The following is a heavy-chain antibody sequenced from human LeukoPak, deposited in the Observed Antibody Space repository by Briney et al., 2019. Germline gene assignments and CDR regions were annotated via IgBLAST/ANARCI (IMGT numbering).Heavy chain of an antibody. CDR2: INHSGST. D-gene: IGHD3-10*01. V-gene: IGHV4-34*01. CDR3: ARGSPYGRNWFDP. CDR1: GGSFSGYY. Sequence: SETLSLTCAVYGGSFSGYYWSWIRQPPGKGLEWIGEINHSGSTNYNPSLKSRVTISVDTSKNQFSLKLSSVTAADTAVYYCARGSPYGRNWFDPWDQGTLVTVSS. J-gene: IGHJ5*02.